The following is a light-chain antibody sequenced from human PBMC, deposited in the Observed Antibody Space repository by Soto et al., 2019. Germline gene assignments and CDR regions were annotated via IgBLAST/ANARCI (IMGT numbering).Light chain of an antibody. Sequence: QSVLTQPPSASGTPGQRVTISCSGSSSNIGSNLVSWYQQFPGTAPKLLIYGNRNRPSGVPDRCSGSKSGTSASLAITGLQAEDEADYYWQSYDSSLSGVFGGGTKLTVL. J-gene: IGLJ3*02. CDR3: QSYDSSLSGV. V-gene: IGLV1-40*01. CDR1: SSNIGSNL. CDR2: GNR.